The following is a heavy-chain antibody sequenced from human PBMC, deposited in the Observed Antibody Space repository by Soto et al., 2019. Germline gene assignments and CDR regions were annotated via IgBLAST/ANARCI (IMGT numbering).Heavy chain of an antibody. D-gene: IGHD3-10*01. CDR1: GFTFSSHG. J-gene: IGHJ6*02. CDR3: ARGDFSITLVRGVITRYYYYGMDV. CDR2: ISSSSSTI. V-gene: IGHV3-48*01. Sequence: ESLKISCAASGFTFSSHGMHWVRQAPGKGLEWVSYISSSSSTIYYADSVKGRFTISRDNAKNSLYLQMNSLRAEDMAIYYCARGDFSITLVRGVITRYYYYGMDVWGQGTTVTVSS.